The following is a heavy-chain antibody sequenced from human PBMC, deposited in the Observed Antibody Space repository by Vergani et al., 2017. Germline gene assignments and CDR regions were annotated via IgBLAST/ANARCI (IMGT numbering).Heavy chain of an antibody. CDR1: GFTFSSSS. CDR2: IRSADTNT. CDR3: AREGVPEDFDI. V-gene: IGHV3-48*01. J-gene: IGHJ3*02. Sequence: EVQLVESGGGLVQPGGSLRLSCAASGFTFSSSSMHWVRQAPGKGLEWVSAIRSADTNTNYADTVEGRFAISRDNAKTSLYLQMNSLRVEDTAVYYCAREGVPEDFDIWGQGTMVTVSS. D-gene: IGHD4/OR15-4a*01.